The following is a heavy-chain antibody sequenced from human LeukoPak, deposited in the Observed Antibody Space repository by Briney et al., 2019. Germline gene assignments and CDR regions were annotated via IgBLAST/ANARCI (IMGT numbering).Heavy chain of an antibody. CDR2: INHSGST. CDR3: ARAYAGYPYDP. Sequence: SETLSLTCAVYGGSFSGYYWSWIRQPPGKVLEWIAEINHSGSTNYNPSLTSRVTISVDTSKNQCSLKLSSVTAADTAVYYCARAYAGYPYDPWGQGTLVTVSS. J-gene: IGHJ5*02. CDR1: GGSFSGYY. D-gene: IGHD3-9*01. V-gene: IGHV4-34*01.